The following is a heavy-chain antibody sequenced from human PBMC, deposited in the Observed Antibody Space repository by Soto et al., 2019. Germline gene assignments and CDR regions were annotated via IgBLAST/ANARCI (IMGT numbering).Heavy chain of an antibody. Sequence: SETLSLTCTVSGGSISTYYWHWIRQPPGKGLGWIGYIYNNGSTNYIPSLKSRVTISLDRSKKQFSLTLNSVTSADTAVYYCARDQYFLPNSYFYGMDVWGQGTTVTVSS. D-gene: IGHD3-9*01. CDR1: GGSISTYY. CDR2: IYNNGST. J-gene: IGHJ6*02. V-gene: IGHV4-59*01. CDR3: ARDQYFLPNSYFYGMDV.